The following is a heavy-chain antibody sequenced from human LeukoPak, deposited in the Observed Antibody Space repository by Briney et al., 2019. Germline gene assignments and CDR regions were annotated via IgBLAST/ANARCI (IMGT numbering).Heavy chain of an antibody. J-gene: IGHJ4*02. Sequence: SVNVSFKASGGTFISYAISWVRQAPGQGLEWMGGIIPIFGTANYAQKFQGRVTITADESTSTAYMELSSLRSEDTAVYYCARDSNDYRGFDYWGQGTLVTVSS. D-gene: IGHD4-11*01. CDR1: GGTFISYA. CDR3: ARDSNDYRGFDY. CDR2: IIPIFGTA. V-gene: IGHV1-69*13.